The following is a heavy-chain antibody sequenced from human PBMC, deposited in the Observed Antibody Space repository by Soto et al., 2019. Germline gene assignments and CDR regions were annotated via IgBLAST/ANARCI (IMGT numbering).Heavy chain of an antibody. Sequence: QVQLVQSGAEVKKPGASLKVSCKASGYTFTRNAMHWVRQAPGQRLEWIGKIDAGNGNTKYSEKFQGRVTITRDTSASAVYMELRTLRSEDTSIYYCARSETDYSSFDYWGQGTLVTVSS. CDR3: ARSETDYSSFDY. CDR2: IDAGNGNT. J-gene: IGHJ4*02. V-gene: IGHV1-3*01. D-gene: IGHD3-9*01. CDR1: GYTFTRNA.